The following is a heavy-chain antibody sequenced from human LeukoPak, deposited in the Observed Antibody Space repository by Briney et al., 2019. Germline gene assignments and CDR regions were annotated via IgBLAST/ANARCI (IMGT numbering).Heavy chain of an antibody. V-gene: IGHV3-21*01. CDR1: AFSFSNYN. CDR3: AKATGTLGN. D-gene: IGHD1-1*01. CDR2: ITSSGSYI. Sequence: GGSLRLSCAASAFSFSNYNMNWVRQAPGKGLEWVSSITSSGSYIYYADSVKGRFTISRDNAKNSLYLQLNSLRAEDTAVYYCAKATGTLGNWGQGTLVTVSS. J-gene: IGHJ4*02.